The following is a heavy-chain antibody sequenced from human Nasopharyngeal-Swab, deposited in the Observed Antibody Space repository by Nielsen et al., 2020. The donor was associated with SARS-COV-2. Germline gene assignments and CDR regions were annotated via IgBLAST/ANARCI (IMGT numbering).Heavy chain of an antibody. Sequence: SETLSLTCTVSGGSISSSSYYWGWIRQPPGKGLEWIGSIYYSGSTYYNPSLKSRVTISVDTSKNQFSLKLSSVTAADTAVYYCAREGTGDVYYYYYMDVWGKGTTVTVSS. CDR3: AREGTGDVYYYYYMDV. J-gene: IGHJ6*03. D-gene: IGHD7-27*01. CDR1: GGSISSSSYY. V-gene: IGHV4-39*07. CDR2: IYYSGST.